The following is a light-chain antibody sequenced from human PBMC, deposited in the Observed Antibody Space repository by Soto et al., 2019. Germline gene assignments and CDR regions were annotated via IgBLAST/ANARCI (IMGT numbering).Light chain of an antibody. CDR2: DAS. Sequence: EIVLTQSPATLSLSPGERATLSCRASQSVSSYLAWYQQKPGQAPRPLIYDASARATGIPVRFSGSGSGTDFTLTISSLEPEDFAVYYCQQRSNWRSTFGQGTRLEIK. CDR3: QQRSNWRST. V-gene: IGKV3-11*01. J-gene: IGKJ5*01. CDR1: QSVSSY.